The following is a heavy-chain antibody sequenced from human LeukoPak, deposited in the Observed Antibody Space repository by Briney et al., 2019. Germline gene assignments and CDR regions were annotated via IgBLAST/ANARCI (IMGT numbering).Heavy chain of an antibody. CDR3: AKDGMPDIVLMVYAIQAWFDP. Sequence: GGSLRLSCAASGFTFSSYSMNWVRQAPGKGLDWVSSISSSSSSIYYADSVRGRFTISRDNAKNSLSLQMNSLRAEDTAVYYCAKDGMPDIVLMVYAIQAWFDPWGQGTLVTVSS. V-gene: IGHV3-21*04. CDR1: GFTFSSYS. D-gene: IGHD2-8*01. J-gene: IGHJ5*02. CDR2: ISSSSSSI.